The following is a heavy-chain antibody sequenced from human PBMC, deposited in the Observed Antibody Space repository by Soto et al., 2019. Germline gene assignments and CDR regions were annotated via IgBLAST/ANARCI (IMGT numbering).Heavy chain of an antibody. J-gene: IGHJ6*03. V-gene: IGHV6-1*01. D-gene: IGHD6-6*01. CDR2: TYYRSKWYN. Sequence: KQSQTLSLTCAISGDSVSSNSAAWNWIRQSPSRGLEWLGRTYYRSKWYNDYAVSVKSRITINPDTSKNQFSLQLNSVTPEDTAVYYCARDHQYRYSSSSSSYYYMDVWGKGTTVTVSS. CDR3: ARDHQYRYSSSSSSYYYMDV. CDR1: GDSVSSNSAA.